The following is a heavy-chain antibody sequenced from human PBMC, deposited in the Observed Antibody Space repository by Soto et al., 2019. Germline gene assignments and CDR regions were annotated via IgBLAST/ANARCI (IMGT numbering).Heavy chain of an antibody. CDR2: IYYSGRT. CDR3: ARYRAGAPDYFDL. V-gene: IGHV4-30-4*08. J-gene: IGHJ4*02. Sequence: QVQLQESGPGLVQPSQTLSLTCAVSGGSVNSDAYYWSWIRQPPGKGLEWIGHIYYSGRTSYRPSLRSRVTTSIDTSTSQFSLRLTSVTAADTAVYYCARYRAGAPDYFDLWGQGILVTVAS. D-gene: IGHD3-16*02. CDR1: GGSVNSDAYY.